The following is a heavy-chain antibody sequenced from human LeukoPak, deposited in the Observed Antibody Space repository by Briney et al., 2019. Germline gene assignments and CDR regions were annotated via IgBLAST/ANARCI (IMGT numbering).Heavy chain of an antibody. Sequence: SQTLSLTCTVSGGSISSGDYYWSWIRQPPGKGLEWIGSIYHSGSTYYNPSLKSRVTISVDTSKNQFSLKLSSVTAADTAVYYCASRHLYCSSTSCYRGAFDIWGQGTMVTVSS. CDR2: IYHSGST. J-gene: IGHJ3*02. D-gene: IGHD2-2*02. CDR1: GGSISSGDYY. CDR3: ASRHLYCSSTSCYRGAFDI. V-gene: IGHV4-39*07.